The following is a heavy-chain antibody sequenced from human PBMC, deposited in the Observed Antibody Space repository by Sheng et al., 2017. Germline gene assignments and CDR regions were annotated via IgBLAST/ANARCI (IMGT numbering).Heavy chain of an antibody. CDR1: GGTFSSYA. D-gene: IGHD2-2*01. Sequence: QVQLVQSGAEVKKPGSSVKVSCKASGGTFSSYAISWVRQAPGQGLEWMGGIIPIFGTANYAQKFQGRVTITADESTSTAYMELSSLRSEDTAVYYCAKGIGYCSSTSCPVAFYWYFDLWGRGTLVTVSS. V-gene: IGHV1-69*13. J-gene: IGHJ2*01. CDR2: IIPIFGTA. CDR3: AKGIGYCSSTSCPVAFYWYFDL.